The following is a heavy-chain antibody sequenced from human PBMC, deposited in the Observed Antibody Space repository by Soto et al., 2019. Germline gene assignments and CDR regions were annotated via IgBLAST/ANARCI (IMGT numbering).Heavy chain of an antibody. CDR1: GFTFSDHY. Sequence: EVQLVESGGGLVQPGGSLRLSCAASGFTFSDHYMDWVRQAPGKGLEWVGRTRNKANSYTTEYAASVKGRFTISRDDSKNSLYLQMDSQRPEDTAIYYCAKGSLGRRAVAGTRGGYYLYGMDVWGHGTTVTVSS. CDR3: AKGSLGRRAVAGTRGGYYLYGMDV. V-gene: IGHV3-72*01. D-gene: IGHD6-19*01. J-gene: IGHJ6*02. CDR2: TRNKANSYTT.